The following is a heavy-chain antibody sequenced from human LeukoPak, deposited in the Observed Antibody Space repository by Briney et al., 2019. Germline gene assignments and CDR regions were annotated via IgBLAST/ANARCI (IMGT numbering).Heavy chain of an antibody. D-gene: IGHD2-21*02. V-gene: IGHV4-31*03. Sequence: SQTLSLTCSVAGDLISNGGYYWSWIRQHPGEGLVWIGFIFYSGRTYYNPSLRSRLNISLDTSLHQFSLELRSVTAADTAVYYCAREGGDFGVSFDYWGQGILVTVSS. CDR1: GDLISNGGYY. CDR3: AREGGDFGVSFDY. CDR2: IFYSGRT. J-gene: IGHJ4*02.